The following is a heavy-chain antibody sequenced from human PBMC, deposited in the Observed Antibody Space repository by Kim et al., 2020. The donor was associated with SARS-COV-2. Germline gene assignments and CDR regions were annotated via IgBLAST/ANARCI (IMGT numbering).Heavy chain of an antibody. CDR3: ARGGRGYYGSGGDY. Sequence: GGSLRLSCAASGFTFSSYSMNWVRQAPGKGLEWVSSISSSSSYIYYADSVKGRFTISRDNAKNSLYLQMNSLRAEDTAVYYCARGGRGYYGSGGDYWGQGTPVTVPS. J-gene: IGHJ4*02. D-gene: IGHD3-10*01. V-gene: IGHV3-21*01. CDR1: GFTFSSYS. CDR2: ISSSSSYI.